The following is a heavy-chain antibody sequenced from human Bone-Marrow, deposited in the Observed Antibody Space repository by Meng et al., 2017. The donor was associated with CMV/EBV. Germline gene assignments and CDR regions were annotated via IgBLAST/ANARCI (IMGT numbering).Heavy chain of an antibody. CDR3: ARDVVVPAAIGSYVSFDY. Sequence: ASVKVSCKASGYTFTGYYMHWVRQAPGQGLEWMGWINPNSGGTNYAQKFQGRVTMTTDTSTSTAYMELRSLRSDDTAVYYCARDVVVPAAIGSYVSFDYWGQGTLVTVSS. CDR2: INPNSGGT. CDR1: GYTFTGYY. V-gene: IGHV1-2*02. D-gene: IGHD2-2*02. J-gene: IGHJ4*02.